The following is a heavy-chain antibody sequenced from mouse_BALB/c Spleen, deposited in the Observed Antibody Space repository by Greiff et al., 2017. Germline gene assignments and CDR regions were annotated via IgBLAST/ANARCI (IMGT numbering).Heavy chain of an antibody. Sequence: VQLQQSGAELVRPGVSVKISCKGSGYTFTDYDMHWVKQSHAKSLEWIGVISTYYGDASYNQKFKGKATMTVDKSSSTAYMELARLTSEDSAIYYCAKGYYRYDEVYYAMDYWGQGTSVTVSA. CDR1: GYTFTDYD. V-gene: IGHV1S137*01. D-gene: IGHD2-14*01. CDR3: AKGYYRYDEVYYAMDY. CDR2: ISTYYGDA. J-gene: IGHJ4*01.